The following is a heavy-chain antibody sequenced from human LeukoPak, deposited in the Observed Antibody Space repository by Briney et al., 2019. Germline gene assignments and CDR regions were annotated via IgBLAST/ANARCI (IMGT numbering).Heavy chain of an antibody. V-gene: IGHV5-51*01. Sequence: GESLKVSCQGSGHIFTTHYIAWVRQMPGRGLEWMGIIYPGDSDTTYSPSFRGQVTISVDKSISTAYLQWSSLKASDTAMYYCARHIYGSGSYSDFWGPGTLVTVSS. CDR1: GHIFTTHY. D-gene: IGHD3-10*01. CDR3: ARHIYGSGSYSDF. CDR2: IYPGDSDT. J-gene: IGHJ4*02.